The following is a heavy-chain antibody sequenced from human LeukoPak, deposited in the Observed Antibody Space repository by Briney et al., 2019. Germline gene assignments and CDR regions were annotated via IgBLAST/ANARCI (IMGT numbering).Heavy chain of an antibody. J-gene: IGHJ4*02. CDR1: GGSISSYY. V-gene: IGHV4-4*09. D-gene: IGHD3-22*01. CDR2: IYTSGST. Sequence: SETLSLTCTVSGGSISSYYWSWKRQPPGKGLEWIGYIYTSGSTNYNPSLKSRVTISVDTSKNQFSLKLSSVTAADTAVYYCARLWDYYDKGYFDYWGQGTLVTVSS. CDR3: ARLWDYYDKGYFDY.